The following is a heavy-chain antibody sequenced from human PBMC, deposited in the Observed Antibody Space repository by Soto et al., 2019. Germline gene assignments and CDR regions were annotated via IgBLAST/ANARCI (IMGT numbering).Heavy chain of an antibody. CDR3: ARDPRHVEYYYDSGGFDY. Sequence: SETLSLTCTVSGSSISSSGYYWGWIRQPPGRGLEWIGSLYYNVGTYYNPSLKSRVTISVDKSKNQFSLMLSSVTAADTAVYYCARDPRHVEYYYDSGGFDYWGQGTLVTVSS. CDR2: LYYNVGT. CDR1: GSSISSSGYY. D-gene: IGHD3-22*01. V-gene: IGHV4-39*07. J-gene: IGHJ4*02.